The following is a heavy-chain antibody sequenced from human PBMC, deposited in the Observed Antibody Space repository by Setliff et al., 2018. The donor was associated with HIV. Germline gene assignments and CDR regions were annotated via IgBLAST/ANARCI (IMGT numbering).Heavy chain of an antibody. CDR2: LYYNGNT. V-gene: IGHV4-30-4*08. CDR3: ATYCGGDSPCAFDI. J-gene: IGHJ3*02. Sequence: KPSETLSLTCTVSGGSISSGNYYWSWIRQPPGKGLEWIGYLYYNGNTDYNPSLKNRVSILLDTSNNHFSLKLSSVTAADTAVYYCATYCGGDSPCAFDIWGQGTMVTVSS. D-gene: IGHD2-21*02. CDR1: GGSISSGNYY.